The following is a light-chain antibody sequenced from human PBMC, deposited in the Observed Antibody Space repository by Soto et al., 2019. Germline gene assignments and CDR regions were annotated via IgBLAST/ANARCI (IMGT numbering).Light chain of an antibody. CDR3: QQYGSYWT. V-gene: IGKV3-20*01. CDR1: QSVSSSY. J-gene: IGKJ1*01. CDR2: RAS. Sequence: EIVLTQSPGTLSLSPGERATLSCRASQSVSSSYLAWYQQKPGQAPRLLIYRASSRATGIPDRFSGGGSGTDFTLTISRLEPEDFAVYYCQQYGSYWTFGQGTKVDIK.